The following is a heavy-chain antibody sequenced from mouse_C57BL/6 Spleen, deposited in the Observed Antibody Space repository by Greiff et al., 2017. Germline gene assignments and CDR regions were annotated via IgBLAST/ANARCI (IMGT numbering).Heavy chain of an antibody. CDR1: GYTFTSYW. V-gene: IGHV1-64*01. CDR3: AREDYYYGTPYAMDY. J-gene: IGHJ4*01. CDR2: IHPNSGST. Sequence: QVQLKQPGAELVKPGASVKLSCKASGYTFTSYWMHWVKQRPGQGLEWIGMIHPNSGSTNYNEKFKSKATLTVDKSSSTAYMQLSSLTSEDSAVYDCAREDYYYGTPYAMDYWGQRTSVTVSS. D-gene: IGHD1-1*01.